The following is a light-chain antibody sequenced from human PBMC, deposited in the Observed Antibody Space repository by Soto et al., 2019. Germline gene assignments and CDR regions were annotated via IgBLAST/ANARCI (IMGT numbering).Light chain of an antibody. CDR3: QHCVTSLTT. V-gene: IGKV3-20*01. Sequence: EIVLTQSPGTLSLSPGERATLSCRASQSVSSPFLAWYQQKPGQAPRLLIYRTSTRATGIPDRFSGSGSGTDFTLTISRLEPEDFAVYYCQHCVTSLTTFGQGTKVDI. CDR1: QSVSSPF. J-gene: IGKJ1*01. CDR2: RTS.